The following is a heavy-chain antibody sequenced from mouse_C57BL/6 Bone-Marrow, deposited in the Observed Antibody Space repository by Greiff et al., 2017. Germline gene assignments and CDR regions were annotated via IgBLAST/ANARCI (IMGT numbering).Heavy chain of an antibody. J-gene: IGHJ3*01. V-gene: IGHV6-3*01. CDR1: GFTFSNYW. CDR2: IRLKSDNYAT. CDR3: TGKGWFAY. Sequence: VKLMESGGGLVQPGGSMKLSCVASGFTFSNYWMNWVRQSPEKGLVWVAQIRLKSDNYATHYAESVKGRFTISRDDSKSSVYLQMNNLRAEDTGIYYCTGKGWFAYWGQGTLVTVSA.